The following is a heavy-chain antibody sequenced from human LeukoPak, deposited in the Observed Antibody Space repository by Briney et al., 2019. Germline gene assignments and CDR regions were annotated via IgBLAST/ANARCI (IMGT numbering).Heavy chain of an antibody. CDR2: IWSDASNK. D-gene: IGHD3-10*01. J-gene: IGHJ4*02. Sequence: PGGSLRLSCAASGFTFSSYAMSWVRQAPGKGLEWVAIIWSDASNKYYADSVKGRFSISRDNSKNTLYLQMNSLRAEDTAVYYCARRGSGTYDFDFWGQGALVTVSS. CDR3: ARRGSGTYDFDF. V-gene: IGHV3-33*08. CDR1: GFTFSSYA.